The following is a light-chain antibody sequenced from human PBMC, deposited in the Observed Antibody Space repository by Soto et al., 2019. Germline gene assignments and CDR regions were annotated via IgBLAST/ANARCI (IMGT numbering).Light chain of an antibody. J-gene: IGLJ1*01. Sequence: QSVLTQPASVSGSPGQSITIFCTGTSSDVGGYNFVSWYQQHPGKALKLMIYEVSNRPSGVSYRFSGSKSGNTASLTISGLQAEDEADYYCSSYTNTSPYVFGTGTKLTVL. V-gene: IGLV2-14*01. CDR2: EVS. CDR1: SSDVGGYNF. CDR3: SSYTNTSPYV.